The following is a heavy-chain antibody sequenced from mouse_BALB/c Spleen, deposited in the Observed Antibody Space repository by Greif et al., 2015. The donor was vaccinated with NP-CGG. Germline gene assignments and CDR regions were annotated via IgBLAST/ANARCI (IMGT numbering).Heavy chain of an antibody. CDR2: IWGDGST. V-gene: IGHV2-6-2*01. CDR1: GFSLTSYG. J-gene: IGHJ4*01. Sequence: VKLVESGPDLVAPSQSLSITCTVSGFSLTSYGVHWVRQPPGKGLEWLVVIWGDGSTTYNSALKSRLSISKDNSKSQVFLKMNSLQTDDTAMYYCARHHYGSSYYYAMDYWGQGTSVTVSS. D-gene: IGHD1-1*01. CDR3: ARHHYGSSYYYAMDY.